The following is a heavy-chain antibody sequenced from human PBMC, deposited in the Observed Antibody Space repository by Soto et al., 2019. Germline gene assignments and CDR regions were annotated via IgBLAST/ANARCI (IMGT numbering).Heavy chain of an antibody. Sequence: GGSLRLSCAASGSTFSNAWMSWVRQAPGKGLEWVGRIKSKTDGGTTDYAAPVKGRFTISRDDSKNTLYLQMNSLKTEDTAVYYCTTRSRTIFGVVIHRPYYYGMDVWGQGTTVTVSS. CDR3: TTRSRTIFGVVIHRPYYYGMDV. CDR2: IKSKTDGGTT. V-gene: IGHV3-15*01. CDR1: GSTFSNAW. J-gene: IGHJ6*02. D-gene: IGHD3-3*01.